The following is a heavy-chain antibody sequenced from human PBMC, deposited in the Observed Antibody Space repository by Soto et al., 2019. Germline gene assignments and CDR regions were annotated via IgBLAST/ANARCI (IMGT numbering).Heavy chain of an antibody. Sequence: QVQLVQSGPEVKEPGASVKVSCTASGYTFTSYYMHWVRQAPGQGLEWMGVINPAAGDTTYAERFQGSVTITRDTSTRTVYRDFRRLKSEHTAVYYCGRMMGYLLVVDHHYDGIDVLVHGTTVTV. J-gene: IGHJ6*02. CDR2: INPAAGDT. CDR1: GYTFTSYY. D-gene: IGHD2-21*01. CDR3: GRMMGYLLVVDHHYDGIDV. V-gene: IGHV1-46*01.